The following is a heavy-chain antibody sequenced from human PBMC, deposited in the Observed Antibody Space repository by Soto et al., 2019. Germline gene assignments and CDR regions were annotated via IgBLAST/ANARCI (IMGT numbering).Heavy chain of an antibody. Sequence: EVQMLESGGGLVQPGGSLRLSCAASGFTFSTYAMTWVRQAPGKGLEWISTIGGSGGSTYYADSVKGRFTISRDNSKNTLYLQMNSRRAEDTALYYCARGYSYGDYWGQGTLVTVSS. J-gene: IGHJ4*02. V-gene: IGHV3-23*01. CDR2: IGGSGGST. D-gene: IGHD5-18*01. CDR3: ARGYSYGDY. CDR1: GFTFSTYA.